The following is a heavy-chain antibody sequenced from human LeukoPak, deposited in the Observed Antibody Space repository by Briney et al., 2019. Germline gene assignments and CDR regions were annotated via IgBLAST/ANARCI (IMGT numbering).Heavy chain of an antibody. Sequence: GGSLRLSCAASDLTVSSNYMSWVRQAPGKGLQCVSLIYGGDSTYYADSVKGRFTISRDKSKNTLSLQMNSLRAEDTAVYYCARLTVTTTSDYFDYWGQGTLVTASP. CDR3: ARLTVTTTSDYFDY. CDR2: IYGGDST. V-gene: IGHV3-53*01. D-gene: IGHD4-17*01. J-gene: IGHJ4*02. CDR1: DLTVSSNY.